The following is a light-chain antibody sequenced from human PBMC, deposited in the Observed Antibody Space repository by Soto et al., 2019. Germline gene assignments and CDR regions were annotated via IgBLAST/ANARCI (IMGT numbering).Light chain of an antibody. V-gene: IGKV1-9*01. CDR2: AAS. Sequence: DSQLTQSPSFLSASVGDRVTITCRASQGISSYLAWYQQKPGKAPNLLIYAASTLQSGVPSRFSGSGSGTEFTLTISSLQPEDIATYYCQQLNNYPLTFGGGTKVDI. CDR3: QQLNNYPLT. CDR1: QGISSY. J-gene: IGKJ4*01.